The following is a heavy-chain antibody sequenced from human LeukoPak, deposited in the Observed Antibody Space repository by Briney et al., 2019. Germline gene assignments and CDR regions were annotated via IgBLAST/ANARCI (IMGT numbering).Heavy chain of an antibody. CDR3: ARARYGGDQIDY. Sequence: GASVKVSCKASGYTLGTYYMHWVRRAPGRGFECLGIIRPSSGVTTYAQKFQGRVTMSRDMSASTVYMELNSLRSDDTAVYYCARARYGGDQIDYWGQGTLVTVFS. J-gene: IGHJ4*02. V-gene: IGHV1-46*01. CDR2: IRPSSGVT. D-gene: IGHD2-21*02. CDR1: GYTLGTYY.